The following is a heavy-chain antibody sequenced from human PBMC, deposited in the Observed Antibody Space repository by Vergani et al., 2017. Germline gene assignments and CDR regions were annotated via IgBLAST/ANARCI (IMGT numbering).Heavy chain of an antibody. CDR1: GFTFSSYS. D-gene: IGHD3-10*01. CDR3: AREHSYYGSGTLRYYFDY. J-gene: IGHJ4*02. Sequence: QVQLVESGGGVVQPGRSLRLSCAASGFTFSSYSMHWVRQAPGKGLEWVAVISYDGSNKYYEDSVKGRFTTSRDNSKNTLYLQMNSLRAEDTAVYYCAREHSYYGSGTLRYYFDYWGQGTLVTVSS. CDR2: ISYDGSNK. V-gene: IGHV3-30-3*01.